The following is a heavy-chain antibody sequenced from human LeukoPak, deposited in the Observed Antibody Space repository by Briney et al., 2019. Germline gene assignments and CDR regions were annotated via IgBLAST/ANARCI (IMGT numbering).Heavy chain of an antibody. V-gene: IGHV4-61*02. CDR3: ASGQWELRD. CDR1: GGSISSSSYY. J-gene: IGHJ4*02. CDR2: FSTSAIT. D-gene: IGHD1-26*01. Sequence: SETLSLTCTVSGGSISSSSYYWNWIRQPAGKGLEWVGRFSTSAITDYNPSLQSRVTMSVDTSKNQFSLKLSSVTAADTAVYYCASGQWELRDWGQGTLVTVSS.